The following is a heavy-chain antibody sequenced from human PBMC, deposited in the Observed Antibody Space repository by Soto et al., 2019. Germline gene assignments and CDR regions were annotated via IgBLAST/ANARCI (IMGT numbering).Heavy chain of an antibody. CDR2: INPSGGST. CDR3: ARDGPGYCSSTSCYGAYYYGMDV. Sequence: ASVKVSCKASGYTFTSYYMHWVRQAPGQGLEWMGIINPSGGSTSYAQKFQGRVTMTRDTSTSTVYMELSSLRSEDTAVYYCARDGPGYCSSTSCYGAYYYGMDVWGQGTTVTVS. D-gene: IGHD2-2*01. V-gene: IGHV1-46*01. J-gene: IGHJ6*02. CDR1: GYTFTSYY.